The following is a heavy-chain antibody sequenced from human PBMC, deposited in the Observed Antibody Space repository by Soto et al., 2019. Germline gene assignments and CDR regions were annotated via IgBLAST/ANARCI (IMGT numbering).Heavy chain of an antibody. CDR3: ARHNTYYYARSGYYGEDY. Sequence: SETLSLTWAVSGGSISSGGYSWSWIRQPPGKGLEWIGYMYHSGSTYYNPSLKSRVTISIDRSKNQFSLKLSSATAADTAMYYCARHNTYYYARSGYYGEDYWGQGTLVTVSS. V-gene: IGHV4-30-2*01. CDR1: GGSISSGGYS. D-gene: IGHD3-22*01. CDR2: MYHSGST. J-gene: IGHJ4*02.